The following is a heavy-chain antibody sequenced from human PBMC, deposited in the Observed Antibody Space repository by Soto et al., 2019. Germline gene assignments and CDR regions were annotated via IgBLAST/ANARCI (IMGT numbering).Heavy chain of an antibody. J-gene: IGHJ6*03. Sequence: EVQLLESGGGLVQPGGSLRLSCAASGFTFSSYAMSWVRQAPGKGLEWVSAISGSGGSTYYADSVKGRFTISRDNSKNTLYLQMNSLRAEDTAVYYCAKSWPDFWPYYYYYMDVWGKGTTVTVSS. CDR3: AKSWPDFWPYYYYYMDV. CDR2: ISGSGGST. CDR1: GFTFSSYA. V-gene: IGHV3-23*01. D-gene: IGHD3-3*01.